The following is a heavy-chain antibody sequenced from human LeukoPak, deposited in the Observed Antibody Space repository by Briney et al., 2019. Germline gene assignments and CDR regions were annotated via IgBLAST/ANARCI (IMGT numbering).Heavy chain of an antibody. CDR2: IDPADSDT. Sequence: GESLKISCKGFRFHSTDYWIAWVRQMPGKGLEWMVMIDPADSDTRYSPSFQGQVTISVDTSISTAYLEWGSLKPSDTARYYCARGLGAGQNDLLATDPWGQGTLVTVSS. CDR1: RFHSTDYW. J-gene: IGHJ5*02. D-gene: IGHD3-9*01. V-gene: IGHV5-51*01. CDR3: ARGLGAGQNDLLATDP.